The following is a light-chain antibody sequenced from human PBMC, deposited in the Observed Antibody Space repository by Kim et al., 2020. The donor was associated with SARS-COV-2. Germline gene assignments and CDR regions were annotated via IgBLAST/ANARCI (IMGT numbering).Light chain of an antibody. J-gene: IGKJ1*01. CDR1: QSVSSY. CDR2: DAS. CDR3: HQRSNWSPCT. V-gene: IGKV3-11*01. Sequence: SPGERATLSCRASQSVSSYFSSYYQKPPHAPPILIYDASTSTTGIPPRFSGSGSGTAFIPPTSSIVAEDFAVYYCHQRSNWSPCTFGPGTKVDIK.